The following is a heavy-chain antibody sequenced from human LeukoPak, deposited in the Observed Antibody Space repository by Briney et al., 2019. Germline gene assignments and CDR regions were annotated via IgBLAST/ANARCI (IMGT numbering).Heavy chain of an antibody. D-gene: IGHD5-12*01. Sequence: SETLSLTCTVSGGSISRSTYYWGWIRQPPGKGLEWIGSIYHSGNTYYNPSLKSRVTMSVDTSKNQFSLKLTSVTAADTAVYYCARDPRYGGYDGAFDIWGQGTMVTVSS. V-gene: IGHV4-39*07. CDR1: GGSISRSTYY. J-gene: IGHJ3*02. CDR3: ARDPRYGGYDGAFDI. CDR2: IYHSGNT.